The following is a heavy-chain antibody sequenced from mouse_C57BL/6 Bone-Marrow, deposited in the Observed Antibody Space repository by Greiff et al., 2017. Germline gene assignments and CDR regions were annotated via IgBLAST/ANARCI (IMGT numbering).Heavy chain of an antibody. CDR2: IWPGGGT. J-gene: IGHJ1*03. CDR1: GFSLTSYA. V-gene: IGHV2-9-1*01. Sequence: QVQLKESGPGLVAPSPSLSITCTVSGFSLTSYAISWVRQPPGQGLEWLGVIWPGGGTNYNSALQSRLSISKDNSKSQVFLKMNSLQTDDTARYYCARDTTVDWYFDVWGTGTTVTVSS. D-gene: IGHD1-1*01. CDR3: ARDTTVDWYFDV.